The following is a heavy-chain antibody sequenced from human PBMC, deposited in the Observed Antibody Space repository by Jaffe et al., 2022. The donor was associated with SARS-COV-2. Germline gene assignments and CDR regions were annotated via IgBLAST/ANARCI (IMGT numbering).Heavy chain of an antibody. CDR3: ARVTRRGSSGMFDP. V-gene: IGHV4-39*01. CDR1: GGSISSSSYY. CDR2: IYYSGST. J-gene: IGHJ5*02. Sequence: QLQLQESGPGLVKPSETLSLTCTVSGGSISSSSYYWGWIRQPPGKGLEWIGSIYYSGSTYYNPSLKSRVTISVDTSKNQFSLKLSSVTAADTAVYYCARVTRRGSSGMFDPWGQGTLVTVSS. D-gene: IGHD6-19*01.